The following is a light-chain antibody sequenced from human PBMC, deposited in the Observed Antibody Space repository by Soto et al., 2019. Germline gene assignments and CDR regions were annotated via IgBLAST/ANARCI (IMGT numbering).Light chain of an antibody. CDR3: QQYGSSSPST. V-gene: IGKV3-20*01. Sequence: EIVLTQSPGILSLSPGERATLSCRASQSVSNDFLAWYQQKPGQAPRLLIYGASTRATDVPDRFSGSGSGADFTLSNSRLEPEDFAIYYCQQYGSSSPSTFVQGTQVNIK. CDR2: GAS. J-gene: IGKJ1*01. CDR1: QSVSNDF.